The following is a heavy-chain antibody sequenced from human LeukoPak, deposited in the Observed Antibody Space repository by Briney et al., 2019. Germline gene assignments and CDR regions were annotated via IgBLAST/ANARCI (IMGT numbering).Heavy chain of an antibody. CDR2: IYYSGST. Sequence: ASETLSLTCTVSGGSISSGGYYWSWIRQHPGKGLEWIGYIYYSGSTYYNPSLTSRVTISVDTSKKQFSLKLSSVTAADTAVYYCARVQGFGVVIQPSYYFDYWGQGTLVTVSS. CDR3: ARVQGFGVVIQPSYYFDY. CDR1: GGSISSGGYY. J-gene: IGHJ4*02. D-gene: IGHD3-3*01. V-gene: IGHV4-31*03.